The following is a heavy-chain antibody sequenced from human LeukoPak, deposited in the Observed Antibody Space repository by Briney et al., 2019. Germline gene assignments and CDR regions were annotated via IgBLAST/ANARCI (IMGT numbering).Heavy chain of an antibody. D-gene: IGHD2-15*01. Sequence: ASVKVSCKTSGYTFTRYGISWVRQAPGQGLEWMGWISGYNGNTKYEQKVQDRVTLTIDTSTSTADMELRSLRIDDMAVYYCARVGCSRGNCYSSADHWGQGTLVTVSS. CDR2: ISGYNGNT. CDR3: ARVGCSRGNCYSSADH. V-gene: IGHV1-18*03. CDR1: GYTFTRYG. J-gene: IGHJ4*02.